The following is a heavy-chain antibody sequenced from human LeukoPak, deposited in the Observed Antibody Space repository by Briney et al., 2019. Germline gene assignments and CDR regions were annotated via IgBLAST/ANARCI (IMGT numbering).Heavy chain of an antibody. CDR3: AGDQVGLEWLFRYYYYYGMDV. V-gene: IGHV3-7*01. CDR2: IKQDGSDR. CDR1: GFTFRNYW. J-gene: IGHJ6*02. Sequence: PGGSLRLSCAASGFTFRNYWMSWVRQAPGTGLEWVANIKQDGSDRNYVTSVKGRFTISRDNAKNTLYLQMNSLRAEDTAVYYCAGDQVGLEWLFRYYYYYGMDVWGQGTTVTVSS. D-gene: IGHD3-3*01.